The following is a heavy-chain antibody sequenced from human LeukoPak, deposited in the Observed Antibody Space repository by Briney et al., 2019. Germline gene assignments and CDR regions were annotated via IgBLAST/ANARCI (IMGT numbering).Heavy chain of an antibody. CDR2: SYSGET. J-gene: IGHJ6*02. CDR3: VRDQFS. D-gene: IGHD3-3*01. CDR1: GFTVSNNY. V-gene: IGHV3-66*01. Sequence: PGGSLRLSCAASGFTVSNNYMSWVRQAPGRLEWLSVSYSGETQYADSVKGRFTISRDDSKNTVYLQMNSLRDEDTATYYCVRDQFSWGQGTTVTVS.